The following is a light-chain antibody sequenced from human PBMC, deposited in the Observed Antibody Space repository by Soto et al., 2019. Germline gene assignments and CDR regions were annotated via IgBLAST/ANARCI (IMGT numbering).Light chain of an antibody. CDR1: SSNIGAGYD. CDR3: CSYAGSPYV. V-gene: IGLV1-40*01. CDR2: DVS. J-gene: IGLJ1*01. Sequence: QSVLTQPPSVSGAPGQRVTISCTGSSSNIGAGYDVSWYQQHPGKAPKLMIYDVSKRPSGVPDRFSGSKSGNTASLTISGLQAEDEADYYCCSYAGSPYVFGTGTKVTVL.